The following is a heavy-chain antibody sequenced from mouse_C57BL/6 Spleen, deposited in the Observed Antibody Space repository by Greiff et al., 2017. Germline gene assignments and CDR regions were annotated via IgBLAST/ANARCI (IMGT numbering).Heavy chain of an antibody. Sequence: VQLQQPGAELVRPGTSVKLSCKASGYTFTSYWMHWVKQRPGQGLEWIGVIDPSDSYTNYNQKFKGKATLTVDTSSSTAYMQLSSLTSEDSAVYYCARSGGNYEAWFAYWGQGTLVTVSA. CDR2: IDPSDSYT. CDR3: ARSGGNYEAWFAY. CDR1: GYTFTSYW. D-gene: IGHD2-1*01. J-gene: IGHJ3*01. V-gene: IGHV1-59*01.